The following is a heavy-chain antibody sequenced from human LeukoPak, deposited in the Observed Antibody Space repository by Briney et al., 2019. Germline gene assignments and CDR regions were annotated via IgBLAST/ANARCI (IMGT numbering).Heavy chain of an antibody. J-gene: IGHJ4*02. CDR3: ARDHDWGVDY. V-gene: IGHV1-2*02. CDR2: INGKRGDT. D-gene: IGHD7-27*01. Sequence: ASVTVSCKASGFTFTDHYMHWVRQAPGQGLEWMGWINGKRGDTNYAQNFQDRVTMTRDSSTSTVYMELSRLTVDDTAVYYCARDHDWGVDYWGQGTLVTVSS. CDR1: GFTFTDHY.